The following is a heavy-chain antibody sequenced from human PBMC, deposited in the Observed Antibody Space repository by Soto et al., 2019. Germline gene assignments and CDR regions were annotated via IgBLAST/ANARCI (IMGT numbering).Heavy chain of an antibody. J-gene: IGHJ5*02. CDR1: GGSISSSSYY. V-gene: IGHV4-39*01. CDR3: ARNHLRNCGGASCFPNWFDP. D-gene: IGHD2-15*01. Sequence: PSETLSLTCTVSGGSISSSSYYWGWIRQPPGKGLEWIGSIYYSGSTYYNPSLKSRVTISVDTSKNQFSLNLSSGTATDTTVYYCARNHLRNCGGASCFPNWFDPWGQGTLVTVS. CDR2: IYYSGST.